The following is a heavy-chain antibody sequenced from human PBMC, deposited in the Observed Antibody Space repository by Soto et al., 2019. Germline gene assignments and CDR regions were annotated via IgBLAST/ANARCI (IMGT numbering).Heavy chain of an antibody. CDR1: GFTFSRYW. CDR3: ARLPVDTITSLDY. Sequence: EVQLVESGGDLVQPGGFLRLSCATSGFTFSRYWMHWVRQVPGKGLVWVSRINSDGSSISYSDSVKGRFTISRDNAKNTLYLQMNSLGVEDTAVYYCARLPVDTITSLDYWGQGTLVTVSS. J-gene: IGHJ4*02. V-gene: IGHV3-74*01. CDR2: INSDGSSI. D-gene: IGHD3-3*01.